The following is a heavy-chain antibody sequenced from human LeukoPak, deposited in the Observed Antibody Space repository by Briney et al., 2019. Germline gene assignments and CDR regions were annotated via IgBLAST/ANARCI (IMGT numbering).Heavy chain of an antibody. D-gene: IGHD3-10*01. CDR2: IYYNGST. J-gene: IGHJ5*02. Sequence: SETLSLTCTVSAGSVSSYYWSWIRQPPGKGLEWTGYIYYNGSTNYNPSLKSRVTISVDTSKNQFSMKLSSVTAADTAVYYCGRAVYGSGSYEGIRFDPWGQGTLVTVSS. CDR1: AGSVSSYY. V-gene: IGHV4-59*02. CDR3: GRAVYGSGSYEGIRFDP.